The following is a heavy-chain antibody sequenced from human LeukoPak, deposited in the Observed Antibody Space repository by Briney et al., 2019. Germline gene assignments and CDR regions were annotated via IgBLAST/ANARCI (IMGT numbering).Heavy chain of an antibody. CDR2: ISGRGGST. J-gene: IGHJ4*02. CDR1: GFTFSPYA. V-gene: IGHV3-23*01. D-gene: IGHD2-2*01. CDR3: AKDHCSSSSCSHHFDY. Sequence: PGGSLRLSCAASGFTFSPYAMTWVRQAPGKGLEWASGISGRGGSTYYADSVKGRFTISRDNSKNTLYLQMNSLRAEDTAVYYCAKDHCSSSSCSHHFDYWGQGTLVTVSS.